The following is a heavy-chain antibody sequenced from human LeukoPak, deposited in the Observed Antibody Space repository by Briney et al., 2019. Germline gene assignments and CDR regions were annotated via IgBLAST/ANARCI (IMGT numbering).Heavy chain of an antibody. CDR1: GVSISSYY. Sequence: SETLSLTCTVSGVSISSYYWSWIRQPPGKGLEWIGYIYYSGSTNYNPSLKSRVTISVDTSKNQFSLKLSSVTAADTAVYYCARLTGMGDYYFDYWGQGTLVTVSS. D-gene: IGHD2-21*02. J-gene: IGHJ4*02. CDR3: ARLTGMGDYYFDY. CDR2: IYYSGST. V-gene: IGHV4-59*01.